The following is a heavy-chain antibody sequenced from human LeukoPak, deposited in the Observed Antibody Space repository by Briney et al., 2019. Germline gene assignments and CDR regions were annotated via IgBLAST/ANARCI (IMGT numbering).Heavy chain of an antibody. J-gene: IGHJ4*02. D-gene: IGHD3-16*02. Sequence: PSETLSLTCAVYGGSFSGYYWSWIRQPPGKGLEWIGEINHSGSTNYNPSLKSRVTISVDTSKNQFSLKLSSVTAADTAVYYCARLSPRRATYWGQGTLVTVSS. CDR3: ARLSPRRATY. V-gene: IGHV4-34*01. CDR2: INHSGST. CDR1: GGSFSGYY.